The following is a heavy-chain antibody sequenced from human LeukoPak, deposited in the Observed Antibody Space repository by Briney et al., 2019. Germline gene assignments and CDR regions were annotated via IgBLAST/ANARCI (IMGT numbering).Heavy chain of an antibody. CDR1: GFTLSSYG. J-gene: IGHJ3*02. CDR3: AKAGDSSGLDAFDI. V-gene: IGHV3-30*18. CDR2: ISYDGSKK. Sequence: PGGSLRLSCAASGFTLSSYGMHWVRQAPGKGLEGVAGISYDGSKKYYADSVKGRFTISRDNSKNTLYLQMNSLRAEDTAVYYCAKAGDSSGLDAFDIWGQGTMVTVSS. D-gene: IGHD3-22*01.